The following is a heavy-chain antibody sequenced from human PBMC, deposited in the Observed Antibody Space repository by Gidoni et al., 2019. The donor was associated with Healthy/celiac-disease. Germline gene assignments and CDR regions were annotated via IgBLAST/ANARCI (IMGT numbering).Heavy chain of an antibody. D-gene: IGHD5-12*01. CDR3: ARDGGGYNDEGAFDI. CDR2: IYSGGST. Sequence: EVQLVESGGGLVQPGGSLRLSCAASGFTVSSNYMSWVRQAPGKGLEWVSVIYSGGSTYYADSVKGRFTISRDNSKNTLYLQMNSLRAEDTAVYYCARDGGGYNDEGAFDIWGQGTMVTVSS. V-gene: IGHV3-66*01. CDR1: GFTVSSNY. J-gene: IGHJ3*02.